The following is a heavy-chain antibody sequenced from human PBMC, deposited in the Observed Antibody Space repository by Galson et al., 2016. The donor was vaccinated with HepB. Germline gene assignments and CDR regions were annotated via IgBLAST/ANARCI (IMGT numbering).Heavy chain of an antibody. CDR2: ISFDGSNQ. D-gene: IGHD2-2*01. J-gene: IGHJ4*01. CDR3: ARDSYCTRTICYPYYFDF. CDR1: GFTFSASG. Sequence: SLRLSCAASGFTFSASGMHWVRQAPGKGPEWLAVISFDGSNQFYADSVKGRFTISRDNSNNTLHLQMHSLRVEDTALYYCARDSYCTRTICYPYYFDFWGQEPWSPSPQ. V-gene: IGHV3-30*03.